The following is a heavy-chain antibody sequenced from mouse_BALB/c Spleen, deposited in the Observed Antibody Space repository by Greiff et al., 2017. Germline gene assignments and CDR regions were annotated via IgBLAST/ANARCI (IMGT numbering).Heavy chain of an antibody. V-gene: IGHV14-3*02. CDR1: GFNIKDTY. J-gene: IGHJ4*01. Sequence: QQSGAELVKPGASVKLSCTASGFNIKDTYMHWVKQRPEQGLEWIGRIDPANGNTKYDPKFQGKATITADTSSNTAYLQLSSLTSEDTAVYYCARGYDWNYYAMDYWGQGTSVTVSS. CDR3: ARGYDWNYYAMDY. D-gene: IGHD2-2*01. CDR2: IDPANGNT.